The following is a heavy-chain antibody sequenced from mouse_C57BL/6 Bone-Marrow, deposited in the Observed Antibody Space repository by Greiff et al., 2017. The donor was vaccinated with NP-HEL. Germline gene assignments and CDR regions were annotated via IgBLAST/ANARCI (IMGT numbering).Heavy chain of an antibody. J-gene: IGHJ2*01. Sequence: EVQLQQSGPVLVKPGASVKMSCEASGYTFTDYYMNWVKQSHGKSLEWIGVINPYNGGTSYNQKFKGKATLTVDKSSSTAYMELNSLTSEDSAVYYCARHWDVFDYWGQGTTLTVSS. V-gene: IGHV1-19*01. D-gene: IGHD4-1*01. CDR2: INPYNGGT. CDR3: ARHWDVFDY. CDR1: GYTFTDYY.